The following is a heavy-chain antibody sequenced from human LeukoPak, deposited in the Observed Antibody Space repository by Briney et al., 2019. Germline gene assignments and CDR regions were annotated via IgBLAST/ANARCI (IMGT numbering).Heavy chain of an antibody. V-gene: IGHV4-59*01. CDR1: GGSISGYY. CDR2: IYYSGTT. D-gene: IGHD6-19*01. J-gene: IGHJ4*02. CDR3: ARMTSYSSGCYFDY. Sequence: PSETLSLICTVTGGSISGYYWSWIRQPPGKGLEWIGFIYYSGTTNYNPSLKSRVTVSVDTSKNQFSLMLSSVTAADTAVYYCARMTSYSSGCYFDYWGQGTLVTVSS.